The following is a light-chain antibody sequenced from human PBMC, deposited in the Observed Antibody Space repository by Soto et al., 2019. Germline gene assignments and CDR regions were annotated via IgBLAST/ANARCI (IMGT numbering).Light chain of an antibody. Sequence: QSALTQPASVSGSPGQSITISCTGTTSDIGGYNFVSWYQQHPGKAPKLMIYEVTNRPSGVSYRFAGSKSDNTASLTISGLQAEDEADYYCSSYTSTTTYVFGTGTQLTVL. CDR1: TSDIGGYNF. J-gene: IGLJ1*01. V-gene: IGLV2-14*01. CDR2: EVT. CDR3: SSYTSTTTYV.